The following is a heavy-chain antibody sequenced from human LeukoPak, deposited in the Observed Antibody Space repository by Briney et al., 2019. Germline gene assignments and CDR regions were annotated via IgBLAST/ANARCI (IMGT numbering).Heavy chain of an antibody. Sequence: SETLSLTCAVYGGSFSGYYWSWIRQPPGKGLEWIGYIYHSGSTYYNPSLKSRVTISVDRSKNQFSLKLSSVTAADTAVYYCASIAAAGTSDDDAFDIWGQGTMVTASS. V-gene: IGHV4-30-2*01. CDR3: ASIAAAGTSDDDAFDI. CDR1: GGSFSGYY. CDR2: IYHSGST. D-gene: IGHD6-13*01. J-gene: IGHJ3*02.